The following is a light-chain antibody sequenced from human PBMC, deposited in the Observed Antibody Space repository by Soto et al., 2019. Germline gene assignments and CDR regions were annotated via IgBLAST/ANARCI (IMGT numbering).Light chain of an antibody. CDR2: QDG. CDR1: KLGDKY. J-gene: IGLJ2*01. Sequence: SYELTQPPSVSVSPGQTASITCSGDKLGDKYACWYQQKPGQSHVLVIYQDGKRPSGIPERFSGSNSGNTATLTISGTQAMDEADYYCQAWDSSTVVFGGGTQLTVL. CDR3: QAWDSSTVV. V-gene: IGLV3-1*01.